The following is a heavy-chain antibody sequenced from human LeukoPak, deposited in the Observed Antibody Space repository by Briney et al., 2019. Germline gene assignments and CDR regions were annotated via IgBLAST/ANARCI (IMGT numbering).Heavy chain of an antibody. J-gene: IGHJ4*02. CDR1: GFTFRSYA. CDR2: ISGSGAKT. V-gene: IGHV3-23*01. Sequence: GGSLRLSCEASGFTFRSYAMTWVRQAPGKGLEWVSAISGSGAKTYYADSVKGRFTISRDNSRNTLYLQMNSLRAEDTAVYYCAGSSWYGDYWGQGTLVTVSS. D-gene: IGHD6-13*01. CDR3: AGSSWYGDY.